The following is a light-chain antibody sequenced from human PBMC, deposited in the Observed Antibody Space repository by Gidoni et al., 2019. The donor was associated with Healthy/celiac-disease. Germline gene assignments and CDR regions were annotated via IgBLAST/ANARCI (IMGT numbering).Light chain of an antibody. CDR3: QQYGSSLLYT. Sequence: EIVLTPSPGTLSLSPGERATLSCRASQSVSSSYLAWYQQKPGQAPRLLIYGASSRATGSPDRFSGSGSGTDFTLTISRLEPEDLAVYYCQQYGSSLLYTFGQGTKLEIK. CDR2: GAS. V-gene: IGKV3-20*01. CDR1: QSVSSSY. J-gene: IGKJ2*01.